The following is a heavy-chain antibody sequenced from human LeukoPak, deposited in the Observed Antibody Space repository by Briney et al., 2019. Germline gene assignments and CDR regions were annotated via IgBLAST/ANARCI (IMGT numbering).Heavy chain of an antibody. CDR3: AKEDYGDYQGYFDY. CDR1: GFTFDDYA. V-gene: IGHV3-9*01. CDR2: ISWNSGSI. J-gene: IGHJ4*02. Sequence: GGSLRLSCAASGFTFDDYAMHWVRQAPGEGLGWVSGISWNSGSIGYADSVKGRFTISRDNAKNSLYLQMNSLRAEDTALYYCAKEDYGDYQGYFDYWGQGTLVTVSS. D-gene: IGHD4-17*01.